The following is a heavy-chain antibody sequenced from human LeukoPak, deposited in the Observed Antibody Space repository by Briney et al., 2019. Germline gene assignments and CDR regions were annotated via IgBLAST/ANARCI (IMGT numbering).Heavy chain of an antibody. Sequence: QPGRSLRLSCVVSGFTFSTYGMHWVRQAPGKGLEWLAVISNDGSHKYHADSVKGRFTISRDNSNNTLSMQMNSLRIEDTAVYYCAKGGVPTAMVDYWGQGILVTVSS. CDR2: ISNDGSHK. J-gene: IGHJ4*02. V-gene: IGHV3-30*18. CDR1: GFTFSTYG. D-gene: IGHD2-2*01. CDR3: AKGGVPTAMVDY.